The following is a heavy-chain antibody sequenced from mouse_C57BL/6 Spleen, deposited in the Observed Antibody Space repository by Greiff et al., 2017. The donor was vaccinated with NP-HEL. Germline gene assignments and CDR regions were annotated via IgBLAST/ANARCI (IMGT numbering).Heavy chain of an antibody. CDR3: TRANWDDAMDY. Sequence: EVNLVESGEGLVKPGGSLKLSCAASGFTFSSYAMSWVRQTPEKRLEWVAYISSGGDYIYYADTVKGRFTISRDNARNTLYLQMSSLKSEDTAMYYCTRANWDDAMDYWGQGTSVTVSS. J-gene: IGHJ4*01. D-gene: IGHD4-1*01. V-gene: IGHV5-9-1*02. CDR2: ISSGGDYI. CDR1: GFTFSSYA.